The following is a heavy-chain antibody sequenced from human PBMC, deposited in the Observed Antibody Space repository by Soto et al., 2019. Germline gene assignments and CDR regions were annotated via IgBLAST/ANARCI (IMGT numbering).Heavy chain of an antibody. V-gene: IGHV1-18*01. Sequence: ASVKVSCKASGYRFLSYGFSWVRQAPGQGLEWMGWITPYNGNINYAQKFQGRVTMTTDTSTSTAYMEIRSLRSDDTAVYYCARFPGSGWSRGSVYYFDYWGQGTLVSVSA. CDR2: ITPYNGNI. J-gene: IGHJ4*02. CDR1: GYRFLSYG. D-gene: IGHD6-19*01. CDR3: ARFPGSGWSRGSVYYFDY.